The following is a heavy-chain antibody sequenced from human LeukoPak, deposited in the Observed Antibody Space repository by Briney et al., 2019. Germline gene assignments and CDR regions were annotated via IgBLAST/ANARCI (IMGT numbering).Heavy chain of an antibody. Sequence: GASVKVSCKASGYTFTGYYMHWVRQAPGQGLEWMGWINPNSGGTNYAQKFQGRVTMTRDTSISTAYMELSRLRSDDTAVYYCARVSPLRFKTPQPADYGMDVWGQGTTVTVSS. V-gene: IGHV1-2*02. CDR3: ARVSPLRFKTPQPADYGMDV. D-gene: IGHD3-3*01. J-gene: IGHJ6*02. CDR1: GYTFTGYY. CDR2: INPNSGGT.